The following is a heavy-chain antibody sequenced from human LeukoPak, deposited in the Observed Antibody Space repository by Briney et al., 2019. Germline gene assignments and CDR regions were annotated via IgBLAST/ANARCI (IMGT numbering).Heavy chain of an antibody. CDR3: ARGGIFGVVKKIKNYFDY. CDR2: INHSGST. D-gene: IGHD3-3*01. J-gene: IGHJ4*02. V-gene: IGHV4-34*01. Sequence: SETLSLTCAVYGGSFSGYYWSWIRQPPGKGLEWIGEINHSGSTNYNPSLRSRVTISVDTSKNQFSLKLSSVTAADTAVYYCARGGIFGVVKKIKNYFDYWGQGTLVTVSS. CDR1: GGSFSGYY.